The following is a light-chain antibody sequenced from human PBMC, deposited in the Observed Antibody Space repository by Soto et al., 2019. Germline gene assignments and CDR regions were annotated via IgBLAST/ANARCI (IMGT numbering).Light chain of an antibody. J-gene: IGKJ4*01. CDR2: GAS. V-gene: IGKV3D-15*01. CDR3: QQYDDWLRLT. CDR1: QSVNIY. Sequence: EIVMTQSPATLSVSPGERATLSCRASQSVNIYLAWYQQKPGQAPRLLIFGASSRATGIPARFSGSGARTEFNLTISSLQSEDFAVYFCQQYDDWLRLTFGGGTKVEIK.